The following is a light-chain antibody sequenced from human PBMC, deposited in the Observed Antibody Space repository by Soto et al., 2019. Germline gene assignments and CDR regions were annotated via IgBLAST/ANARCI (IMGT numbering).Light chain of an antibody. J-gene: IGKJ1*01. CDR2: AAS. V-gene: IGKV1-39*01. Sequence: DVPMTQSPSSLSASVGDRCTITCRASLGIATYLNWFQQKPGKAPTLLIYAASTLEAGVPSRFSGSGTGTEYTLTISSLQPDDFATYYCQQTYSFPWTFGQGTKVEIK. CDR1: LGIATY. CDR3: QQTYSFPWT.